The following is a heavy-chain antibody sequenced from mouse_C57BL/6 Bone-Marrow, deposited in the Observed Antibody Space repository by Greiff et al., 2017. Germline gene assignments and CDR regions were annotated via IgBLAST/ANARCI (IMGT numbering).Heavy chain of an antibody. J-gene: IGHJ1*03. D-gene: IGHD3-3*01. CDR3: TRRRALPIWYFDV. CDR2: IRNKANNHAT. Sequence: EVQLVESGGGLVQPGGSMKLSCAASGFTFSDAWMDWVRQSPEKGLEWVAEIRNKANNHATYYAESVKGRFTISRDDSKSSVYLQMNSLRAEDTGIYYCTRRRALPIWYFDVWGTGTTVTVSS. V-gene: IGHV6-6*01. CDR1: GFTFSDAW.